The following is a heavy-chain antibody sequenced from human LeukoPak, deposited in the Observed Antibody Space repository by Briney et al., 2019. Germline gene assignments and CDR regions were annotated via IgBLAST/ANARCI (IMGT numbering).Heavy chain of an antibody. V-gene: IGHV3-11*06. D-gene: IGHD3-22*01. J-gene: IGHJ3*02. CDR1: GFTFSDYY. Sequence: PGGSLRLSCAASGFTFSDYYVSWIRQAPGKGLEWVSYISSSSSYTNYADSVKGRFTISRDNAKNSLYLQMDSLRAEDTAVYYCARAYYDSSGYYSRPYAFDIWGQGTMVTVSS. CDR2: ISSSSSYT. CDR3: ARAYYDSSGYYSRPYAFDI.